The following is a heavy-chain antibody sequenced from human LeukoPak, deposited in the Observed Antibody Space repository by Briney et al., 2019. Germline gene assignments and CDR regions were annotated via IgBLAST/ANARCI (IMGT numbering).Heavy chain of an antibody. J-gene: IGHJ6*02. V-gene: IGHV3-30*03. CDR3: ASISGYSYYYYYGMDV. CDR2: ISYDGSNK. CDR1: GFTFSSFH. Sequence: GGSLRLSCAASGFTFSSFHINWVRQAPGKGLEWVAVISYDGSNKYYADSVKGRFTISRDNSKNTLYLQMNSLRAEDTAVYYCASISGYSYYYYYGMDVWGQGTTVTVSS. D-gene: IGHD5-12*01.